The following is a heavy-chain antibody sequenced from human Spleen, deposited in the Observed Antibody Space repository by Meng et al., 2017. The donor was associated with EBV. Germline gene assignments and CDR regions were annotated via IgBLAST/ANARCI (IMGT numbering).Heavy chain of an antibody. J-gene: IGHJ4*02. D-gene: IGHD5-12*01. V-gene: IGHV4-39*01. CDR1: AGSISSSSYF. CDR2: IYYSGST. CDR3: ARLLYSGYGYPDY. Sequence: LQLQQSGPALGNPSETLSLTCTASAGSISSSSYFWGWIRQPPGKGLEWIGTIYYSGSTYYNPSLESRVTISVDTSKNQFSLKLSSVTAADTAVYYCARLLYSGYGYPDYWGQGTLVTVSS.